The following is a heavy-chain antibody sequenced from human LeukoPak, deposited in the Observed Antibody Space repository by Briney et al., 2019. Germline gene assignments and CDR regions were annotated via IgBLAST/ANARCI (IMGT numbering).Heavy chain of an antibody. V-gene: IGHV3-74*01. CDR1: GFTFSRYW. CDR2: IKSDGKT. Sequence: PGGSLRLSCEASGFTFSRYWMRWVRHAPGKGLVWVSRIKSDGKTNYAGSVKGRFTISRDNAKNTVSLQMDSLRAEDTGVYYCARAPSEVGGYYPEYFRHWGQGTLVTVSS. D-gene: IGHD3-22*01. J-gene: IGHJ1*01. CDR3: ARAPSEVGGYYPEYFRH.